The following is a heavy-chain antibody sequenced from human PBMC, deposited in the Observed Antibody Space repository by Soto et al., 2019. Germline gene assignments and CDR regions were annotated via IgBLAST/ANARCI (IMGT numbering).Heavy chain of an antibody. CDR3: AKPLLLNPGDSFDY. D-gene: IGHD2-21*02. J-gene: IGHJ4*02. CDR2: ISGSGGST. V-gene: IGHV3-23*01. CDR1: GFTFSNYA. Sequence: HPGGSLRLSCAASGFTFSNYAMSWVRQAPGKGLEWVSAISGSGGSTYYADSVKGRFTISRDNSKNTLYLQMNSLRAEDTAVYYCAKPLLLNPGDSFDYWGQGTLVTVSS.